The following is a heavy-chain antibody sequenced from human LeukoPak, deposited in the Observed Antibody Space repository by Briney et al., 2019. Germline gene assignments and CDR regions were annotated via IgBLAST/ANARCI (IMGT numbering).Heavy chain of an antibody. CDR3: ASTILTGAFDI. CDR2: ISAYNGNT. D-gene: IGHD3-9*01. V-gene: IGHV1-18*01. Sequence: MGWISAYNGNTNYAQKLQGRVTMTTDTSTSTAYMELRSLRSDDTAVYYCASTILTGAFDIWGQGTMVTVSS. J-gene: IGHJ3*02.